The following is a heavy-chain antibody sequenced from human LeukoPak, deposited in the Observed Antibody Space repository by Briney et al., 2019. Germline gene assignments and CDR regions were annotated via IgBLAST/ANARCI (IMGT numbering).Heavy chain of an antibody. Sequence: ASVKVSCKASGYTFTSYGIRWVRQAPGQGLEWMGWISAYNGNTNYAQKLQGRVAMTTDTSTSTAYMELRSLRSDDTAVYYCARVDIVVVVAANWFDPWGQGILVTVSS. CDR2: ISAYNGNT. D-gene: IGHD2-15*01. J-gene: IGHJ5*02. V-gene: IGHV1-18*01. CDR1: GYTFTSYG. CDR3: ARVDIVVVVAANWFDP.